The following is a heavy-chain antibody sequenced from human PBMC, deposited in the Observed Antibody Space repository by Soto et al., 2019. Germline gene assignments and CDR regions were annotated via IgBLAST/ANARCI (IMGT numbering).Heavy chain of an antibody. V-gene: IGHV4-59*01. D-gene: IGHD3-22*01. CDR2: LYYGRSA. Sequence: QVQLQESGPGLVKPSETLSLTCAVSGDSISSYYCMWIRQPPGKGLESIGYLYYGRSANYNPSLKRRVTLSVDTSASQCSLTLCSMAAADTAVYYCALRSMAVVPEYWGQGTLVTVSS. CDR1: GDSISSYY. CDR3: ALRSMAVVPEY. J-gene: IGHJ4*02.